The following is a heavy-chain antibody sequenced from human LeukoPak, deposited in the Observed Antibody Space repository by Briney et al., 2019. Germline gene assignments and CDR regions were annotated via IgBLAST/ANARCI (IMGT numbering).Heavy chain of an antibody. D-gene: IGHD3-22*01. CDR3: ARVDYYDSSGYNDAFDI. CDR2: ISSSSSYI. V-gene: IGHV3-21*01. J-gene: IGHJ3*02. Sequence: GRSLRLSCAASGFTFSSYGMHWVRQAPGKGLEWVSSISSSSSYIYYADSVKGRFTISRDNAKNSLYLQMNSLRAEDTAVYYCARVDYYDSSGYNDAFDIWGQGTMVTVSS. CDR1: GFTFSSYG.